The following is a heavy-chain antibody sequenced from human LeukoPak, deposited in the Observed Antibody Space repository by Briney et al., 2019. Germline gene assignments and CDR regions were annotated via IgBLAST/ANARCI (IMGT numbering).Heavy chain of an antibody. Sequence: ASVKVSCKASGYTFTSYDINWVRQATGQGLEWMGWMNPNSGNTGYAQKFQGRVTMTRNTSISTAYMELSSLRSEDTAVYYCASIPRINKAAGSGTRDYWGQGTLVTVSS. CDR3: ASIPRINKAAGSGTRDY. CDR1: GYTFTSYD. J-gene: IGHJ4*02. D-gene: IGHD6-13*01. V-gene: IGHV1-8*01. CDR2: MNPNSGNT.